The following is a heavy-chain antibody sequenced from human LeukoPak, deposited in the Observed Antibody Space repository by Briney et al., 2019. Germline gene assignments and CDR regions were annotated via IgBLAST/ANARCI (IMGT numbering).Heavy chain of an antibody. J-gene: IGHJ4*02. CDR3: ARDRSHTIVVVPAALDY. CDR2: ISSSSSYI. CDR1: GFTFSSYS. V-gene: IGHV3-21*01. Sequence: GGSLRLSCAASGFTFSSYSMDWVRQAPGKGLEWVSSISSSSSYIYYADSVKGRFTISRDNAKNSLYPQMNSLRAVDTAVYYCARDRSHTIVVVPAALDYWGQGTLVTVSS. D-gene: IGHD2-2*01.